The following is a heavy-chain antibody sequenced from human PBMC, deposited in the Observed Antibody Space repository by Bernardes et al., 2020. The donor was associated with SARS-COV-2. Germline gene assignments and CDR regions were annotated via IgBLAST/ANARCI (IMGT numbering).Heavy chain of an antibody. D-gene: IGHD2-15*01. Sequence: GGSLRLSCTSPGFTFSASWMSWFPQAPGKGLDWLANTIPIGLAQYNVDSVKGRFTISRDNTKNSVYLQMDSLRAEDTAVYYCARYVAALDYWGRGTLVAVSS. CDR3: ARYVAALDY. CDR2: TIPIGLAQ. V-gene: IGHV3-7*01. CDR1: GFTFSASW. J-gene: IGHJ4*02.